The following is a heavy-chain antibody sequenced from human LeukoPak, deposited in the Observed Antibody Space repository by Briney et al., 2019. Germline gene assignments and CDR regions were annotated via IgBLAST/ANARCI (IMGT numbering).Heavy chain of an antibody. V-gene: IGHV3-7*01. Sequence: PGGSLRLSCAASGFTFSSYAMSWVRQAPGKGLEWVANIKQDGSEKYYVDSVKGRFTISRDNSKNTLYLQMNSLRAEDTAVYYCAKGPDYYGSGSYGGYYFDYWGQGTLVTVSS. CDR3: AKGPDYYGSGSYGGYYFDY. CDR2: IKQDGSEK. D-gene: IGHD3-10*01. J-gene: IGHJ4*02. CDR1: GFTFSSYA.